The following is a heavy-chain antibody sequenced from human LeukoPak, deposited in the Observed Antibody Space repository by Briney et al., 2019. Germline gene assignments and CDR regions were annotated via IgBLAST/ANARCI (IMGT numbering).Heavy chain of an antibody. CDR2: IKQDESEK. D-gene: IGHD5-24*01. CDR3: ARGRGWLQLVYYYYYGMDV. Sequence: PGGSLRLSCAASGFTFSSYWMSWVRQAPGKGLEWVANIKQDESEKYYVDSVKGRFTISRDNAKNSLYLQMNSLRAEDTAVYYCARGRGWLQLVYYYYYGMDVWGQGTTVTVSS. J-gene: IGHJ6*02. V-gene: IGHV3-7*01. CDR1: GFTFSSYW.